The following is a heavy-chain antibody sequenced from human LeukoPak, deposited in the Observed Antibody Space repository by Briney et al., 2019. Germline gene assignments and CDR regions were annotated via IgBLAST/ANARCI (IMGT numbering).Heavy chain of an antibody. V-gene: IGHV1-46*01. CDR2: INPSGGST. D-gene: IGHD2-15*01. J-gene: IGHJ5*02. CDR1: GYTFTSYY. Sequence: ASVKVSCKASGYTFTSYYMHWVRQAPGQGLEWMGIINPSGGSTSYAQKFQGRVTMTRDTSTSTVYMELSSLRSKDTAVYYCARTVVYCSGGSCYSAGWFDPWGQGTLVTVSS. CDR3: ARTVVYCSGGSCYSAGWFDP.